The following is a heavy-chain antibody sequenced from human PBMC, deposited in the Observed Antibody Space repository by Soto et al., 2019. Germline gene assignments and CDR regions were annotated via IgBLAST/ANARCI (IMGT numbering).Heavy chain of an antibody. V-gene: IGHV3-33*06. Sequence: QVQLVESGGGVVQPGRSLRLSCAASGFTFSSYGMHWVRQAPGKGLEWVAVIWYDGSNKYYADSVKGRFTISRDNSKNPLYLPMTSLRAEDTAVYYCANDAYYDYGMDVWGHGTTVTVSS. CDR1: GFTFSSYG. J-gene: IGHJ6*02. CDR3: ANDAYYDYGMDV. CDR2: IWYDGSNK.